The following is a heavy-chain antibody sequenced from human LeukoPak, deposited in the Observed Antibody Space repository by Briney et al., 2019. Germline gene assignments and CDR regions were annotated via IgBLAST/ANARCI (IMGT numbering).Heavy chain of an antibody. CDR3: ERRALRIGAFDY. CDR1: DGSISSHY. J-gene: IGHJ4*02. CDR2: IYTSGNT. V-gene: IGHV4-4*09. Sequence: SETLSLTCTVPDGSISSHYWSWIRQPPGRGLEWIGYIYTSGNTNTNPSLKSRVTISVDTSKKQLSLNLSSVTAADTAVYYCERRALRIGAFDYWGQGILVTVSS. D-gene: IGHD2/OR15-2a*01.